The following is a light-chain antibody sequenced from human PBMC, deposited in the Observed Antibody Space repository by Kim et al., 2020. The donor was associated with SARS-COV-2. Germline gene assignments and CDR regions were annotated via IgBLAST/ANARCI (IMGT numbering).Light chain of an antibody. CDR2: GAS. V-gene: IGKV1-39*01. Sequence: ASVGDRVTSTCRASQSINTYLNWYQQKLGKAPKLLIYGASSLQRGVPSRFSGSGSGTDFTLTISSLQPEDSAVYYCQQSFSTPLTLGQGTKVDIK. CDR1: QSINTY. J-gene: IGKJ1*01. CDR3: QQSFSTPLT.